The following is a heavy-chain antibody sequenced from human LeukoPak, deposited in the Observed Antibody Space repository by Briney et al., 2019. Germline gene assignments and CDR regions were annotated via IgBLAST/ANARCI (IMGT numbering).Heavy chain of an antibody. V-gene: IGHV3-30-3*01. CDR3: ARDKGGLWFGELYY. CDR1: GFTFSSYA. CDR2: ISYDGSNK. Sequence: GRSLRLSCAASGFTFSSYAMHWVRQAPGKGLEWVAVISYDGSNKYYADSVKGRFTISRDNSKNTLYLQMNSLRAEDTAVYYCARDKGGLWFGELYYWGQGTLVTVSS. D-gene: IGHD3-10*01. J-gene: IGHJ4*02.